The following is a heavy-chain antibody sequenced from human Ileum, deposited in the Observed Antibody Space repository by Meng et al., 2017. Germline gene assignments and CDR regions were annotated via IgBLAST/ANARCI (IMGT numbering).Heavy chain of an antibody. D-gene: IGHD1-26*01. CDR2: IYQSGST. Sequence: QVQLAEAGPGLVKPSGTLSLTCAGSGDSISSSGWWSWVRQPQGRGLEWIGQIYQSGSTNYNPSLKSRVTISIDRSENQLSLKLSSVTAADTAVYYCARHIVGPTPGMEYWGQGTLVTVSS. V-gene: IGHV4-4*02. J-gene: IGHJ4*02. CDR3: ARHIVGPTPGMEY. CDR1: GDSISSSGW.